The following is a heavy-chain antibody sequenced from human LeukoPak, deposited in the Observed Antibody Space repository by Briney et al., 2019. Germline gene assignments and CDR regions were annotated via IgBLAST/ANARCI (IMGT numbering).Heavy chain of an antibody. CDR3: ARAFDWLSRFDY. CDR2: INPSGGST. Sequence: ASVKVSCKASGYTFITYYMHRVRQAPGLGLEWMGLINPSGGSTTYAQKFQGRVTVTRDTSTSTVYMELSSLRSDDTAIYYCARAFDWLSRFDYWGLGTLVTVSS. J-gene: IGHJ4*02. V-gene: IGHV1-46*01. D-gene: IGHD3-9*01. CDR1: GYTFITYY.